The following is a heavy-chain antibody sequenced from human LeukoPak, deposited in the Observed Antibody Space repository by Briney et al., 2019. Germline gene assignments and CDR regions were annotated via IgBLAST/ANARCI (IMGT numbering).Heavy chain of an antibody. CDR1: GDSISSSSHS. D-gene: IGHD6-13*01. CDR3: ARHGSNWYDFDY. V-gene: IGHV4-39*01. J-gene: IGHJ4*02. CDR2: IYYSGTT. Sequence: PSETLSLTCTVSGDSISSSSHSWGWIRQPPGKGLEWIGSIYYSGTTYYNPSLKSRVTISVDTSKDQFSLKLRSVTAADTAVYYCARHGSNWYDFDYWGQGTLVTVSS.